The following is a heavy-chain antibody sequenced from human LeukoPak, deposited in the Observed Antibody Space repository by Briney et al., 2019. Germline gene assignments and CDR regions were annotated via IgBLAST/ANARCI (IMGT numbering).Heavy chain of an antibody. D-gene: IGHD2-15*01. CDR1: GGSISSSSYY. V-gene: IGHV4-39*07. CDR2: IYYSGST. J-gene: IGHJ4*02. Sequence: SETLSLTCTVSGGSISSSSYYWGWIRQPPGKGLEWIGSIYYSGSTYYNPSLKSRVTISVDTSKNQFSLKLSSVTAADTAVYYCARPYCGGGSCKFDYWGQGTLVTVSS. CDR3: ARPYCGGGSCKFDY.